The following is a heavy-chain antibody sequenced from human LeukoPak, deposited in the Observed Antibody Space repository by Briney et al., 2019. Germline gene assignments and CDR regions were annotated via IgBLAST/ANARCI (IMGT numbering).Heavy chain of an antibody. V-gene: IGHV1-18*01. CDR1: GYTFSTYG. J-gene: IGHJ4*02. CDR2: ISAHSGNT. CDR3: AKDLSSGGWTLEFDY. D-gene: IGHD1-1*01. Sequence: ASVTVSCKTSGYTFSTYGITWVRQAPGQGFQWMGWISAHSGNTKYAENFQGRISLTTDTSATTAYMELRSLTSDDPAVYYCAKDLSSGGWTLEFDYWGQGSLVPVAS.